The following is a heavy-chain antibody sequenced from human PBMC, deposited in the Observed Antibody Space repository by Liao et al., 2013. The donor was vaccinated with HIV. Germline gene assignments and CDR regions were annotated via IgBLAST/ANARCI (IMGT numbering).Heavy chain of an antibody. J-gene: IGHJ4*02. CDR3: ARAFDYSNYALEH. D-gene: IGHD4-11*01. CDR2: IYYSGST. V-gene: IGHV4-59*12. Sequence: QVQLQESGPGLVKPSQTLSLTCTVSGGSISSYYWSWIRQPPGKGLEWIGYIYYSGSTNYNPSLKSRVTISVDTSKNQFSLNLTSMTAADTAVYYCARAFDYSNYALEHWGQGTLVTVSS. CDR1: GGSISSYY.